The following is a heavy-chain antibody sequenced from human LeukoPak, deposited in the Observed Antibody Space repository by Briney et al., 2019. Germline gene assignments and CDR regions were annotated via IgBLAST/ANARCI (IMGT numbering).Heavy chain of an antibody. CDR3: ARGALEWSYYLDY. CDR1: GGSISSGSYY. D-gene: IGHD3-3*01. V-gene: IGHV4-61*02. Sequence: SQTLSLTCTVSGGSISSGSYYWSWIRQPAGKGLEWIGRIYTSGSTNYNPSLKSRVTISVDTSKNQFSLKLSSVTAADTAVYYCARGALEWSYYLDYWGQGTLVTVSS. CDR2: IYTSGST. J-gene: IGHJ4*02.